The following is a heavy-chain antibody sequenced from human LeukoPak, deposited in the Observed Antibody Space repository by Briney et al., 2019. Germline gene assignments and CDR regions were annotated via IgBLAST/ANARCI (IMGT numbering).Heavy chain of an antibody. CDR2: ISWNSGSI. Sequence: GGSLRLSCAASGFTFDDYAMHWVRQAPGKGLEWVSGISWNSGSIGYADSVKGRFTISRDNAKNSLYLQMNSLRAEDTALYYCAKGNYYDSSGYYSSRSPYGMDVWGQGTTVTVSS. CDR3: AKGNYYDSSGYYSSRSPYGMDV. D-gene: IGHD3-22*01. J-gene: IGHJ6*02. V-gene: IGHV3-9*01. CDR1: GFTFDDYA.